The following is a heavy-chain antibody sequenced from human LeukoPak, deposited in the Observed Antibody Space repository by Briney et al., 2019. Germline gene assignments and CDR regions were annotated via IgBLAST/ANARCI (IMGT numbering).Heavy chain of an antibody. Sequence: GGSLRLSCAASGFTFSSYSMNWVRQAPGKGLEWVSYISSSGSTIYYADSVKGRFTISRDNAKNSLYPQMNSLRAEDTAVYYCARDFDYDILTGYDYWGQGTLVTVSS. CDR1: GFTFSSYS. D-gene: IGHD3-9*01. J-gene: IGHJ4*02. CDR3: ARDFDYDILTGYDY. V-gene: IGHV3-48*04. CDR2: ISSSGSTI.